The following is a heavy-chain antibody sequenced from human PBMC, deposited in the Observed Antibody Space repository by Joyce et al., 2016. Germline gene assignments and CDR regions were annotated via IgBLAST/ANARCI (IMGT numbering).Heavy chain of an antibody. V-gene: IGHV3-23*01. CDR1: GFTFRSYA. CDR2: ISGSVGIT. D-gene: IGHD2-8*01. J-gene: IGHJ4*02. CDR3: GRGFGVFDY. Sequence: EVQLLESGGGLVQPGGSLRLSCAASGFTFRSYAMSWVRQAPGKGLEWVSGISGSVGITHYADSVKGRFTIARDKSKNTLYLQMNSLRADDTAVYYCGRGFGVFDYWGQGTLVTVSS.